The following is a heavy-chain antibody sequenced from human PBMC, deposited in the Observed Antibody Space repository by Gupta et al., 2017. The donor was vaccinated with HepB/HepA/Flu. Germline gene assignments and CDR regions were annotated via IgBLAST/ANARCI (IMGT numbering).Heavy chain of an antibody. CDR1: GFNFDENA. CDR2: ISGDGDHS. Sequence: EVQLEESGGGVAQPGGSLRLSCAASGFNFDENAMHWVRQPPGKGLEWVCLISGDGDHSQCADSVKGRFTISRDNSNDSLFLQMNSLRIDDTAFYYCATHEDSSFYGDGEFNYWGQGTPVTVSS. D-gene: IGHD3-10*01. CDR3: ATHEDSSFYGDGEFNY. J-gene: IGHJ4*02. V-gene: IGHV3-43*02.